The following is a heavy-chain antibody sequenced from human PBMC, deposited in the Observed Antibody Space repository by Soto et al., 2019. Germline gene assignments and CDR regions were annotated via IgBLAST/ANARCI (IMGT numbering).Heavy chain of an antibody. D-gene: IGHD3-10*01. CDR2: ISGSGGST. Sequence: GGSLRLSCAASGFTFSSYAMSWVRQAPGKGLEWVSAISGSGGSTYYADSVKGRFTISRDNSKNRLYLQMNSLRAEDTAVYYCAKVRPDYGSGSYYSLYYYYYMDVWGKGTTVTVSS. V-gene: IGHV3-23*01. CDR1: GFTFSSYA. J-gene: IGHJ6*03. CDR3: AKVRPDYGSGSYYSLYYYYYMDV.